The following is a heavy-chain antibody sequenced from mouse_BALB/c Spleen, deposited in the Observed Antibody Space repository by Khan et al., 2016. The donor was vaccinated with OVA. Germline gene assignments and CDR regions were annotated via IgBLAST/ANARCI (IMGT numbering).Heavy chain of an antibody. V-gene: IGHV9-4*02. J-gene: IGHJ4*01. CDR2: INTHSGVP. Sequence: QIQLVQSGPELKKPGETVRISCKASGYTFTTAGMQWVQKMPGKGLKWIGWINTHSGVPKYAEDFKGRFAFSLETSASIGYLQITNLKNEDTATYCWARGGVAFYRNDGGAMDYWGQGTSVTVSS. D-gene: IGHD2-14*01. CDR3: ARGGVAFYRNDGGAMDY. CDR1: GYTFTTAG.